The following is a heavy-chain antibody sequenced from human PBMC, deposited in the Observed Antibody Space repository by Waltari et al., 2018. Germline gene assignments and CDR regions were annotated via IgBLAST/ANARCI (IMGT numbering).Heavy chain of an antibody. Sequence: QVQLVQSGAEVKKPGASVKVSCKASGYIFTGYYMQWGRQAPGQGLEWMGWINPNSGGTNYAQRFQGRVTMTRDTSISTVYMELSSLRSDDTAVYYCARCLAGLRFLQWLHFDSWGQGTLVTVSS. CDR2: INPNSGGT. D-gene: IGHD3-3*01. CDR3: ARCLAGLRFLQWLHFDS. CDR1: GYIFTGYY. V-gene: IGHV1-2*02. J-gene: IGHJ4*02.